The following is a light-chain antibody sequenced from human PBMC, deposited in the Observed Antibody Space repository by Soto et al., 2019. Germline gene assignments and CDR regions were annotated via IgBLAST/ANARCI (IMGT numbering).Light chain of an antibody. J-gene: IGLJ1*01. V-gene: IGLV2-8*01. CDR1: SSDVGGYNY. CDR3: SSYAGSNNFGV. CDR2: EVS. Sequence: QSALTQPPSASDSPGQSVTISCTGTSSDVGGYNYVSWYQQHPGKAPKLMIYEVSKRPSGVPDRFSGSKSGNTASLTVSGLQAEDEADYYCSSYAGSNNFGVFGTGTKLTVL.